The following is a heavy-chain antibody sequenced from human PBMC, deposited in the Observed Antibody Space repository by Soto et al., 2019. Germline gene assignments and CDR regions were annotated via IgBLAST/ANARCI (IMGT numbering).Heavy chain of an antibody. CDR2: IIPIFGTA. CDR3: ARNGDYYDSSGLDY. CDR1: GGTFSSYA. D-gene: IGHD3-22*01. Sequence: QVQLVQSGAEVKKPGSSVKVSCKASGGTFSSYAISWVRQAPGQGLEWMGGIIPIFGTANYAQKFQGRVTITEDESTSTDYMELSSLRSEDMAVYYCARNGDYYDSSGLDYWGQGTLVTVSS. J-gene: IGHJ4*02. V-gene: IGHV1-69*01.